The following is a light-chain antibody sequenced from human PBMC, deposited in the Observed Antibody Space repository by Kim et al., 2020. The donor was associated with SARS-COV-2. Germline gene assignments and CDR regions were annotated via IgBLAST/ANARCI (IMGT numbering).Light chain of an antibody. CDR2: DTS. V-gene: IGKV3-11*01. CDR3: QQRSDWPLT. Sequence: LSPGEKATLSCRASQSVRSYLGWYRQKPGQAPRLLIYDTSNRAPGIPARFSGSGSGTDFTLTISSLEPEDFAIYYCQQRSDWPLTFGGGTKVDIK. J-gene: IGKJ4*01. CDR1: QSVRSY.